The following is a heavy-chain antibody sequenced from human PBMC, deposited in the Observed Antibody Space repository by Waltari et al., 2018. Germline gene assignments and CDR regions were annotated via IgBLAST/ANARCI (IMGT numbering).Heavy chain of an antibody. D-gene: IGHD4-17*01. Sequence: QVQLVQSGAEVKKPGSSVKVSCKASGGTFSSYAISWVRTAPVQGLEWMGGIIPIFGTANYAQKFQGRVTITADESTSTAYMELSSLRSEDTAVYYCAREIGDYGDSLSYKYFQHWGQGTLVTVSS. J-gene: IGHJ1*01. V-gene: IGHV1-69*01. CDR1: GGTFSSYA. CDR2: IIPIFGTA. CDR3: AREIGDYGDSLSYKYFQH.